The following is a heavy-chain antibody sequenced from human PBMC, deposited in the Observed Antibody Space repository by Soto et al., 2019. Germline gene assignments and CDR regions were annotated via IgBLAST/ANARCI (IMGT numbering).Heavy chain of an antibody. CDR3: ARRGSLNWYLDL. V-gene: IGHV3-74*01. CDR2: INSDGSST. Sequence: PGGSLRLSCAASGFTFSSHWMHWVRQAPGKGLVWVSRINSDGSSTSYADSVKGRFTISRDNAENTLYLQMNSLRAEDTAVYYCARRGSLNWYLDLWDRGTLVTVSS. D-gene: IGHD1-26*01. J-gene: IGHJ2*01. CDR1: GFTFSSHW.